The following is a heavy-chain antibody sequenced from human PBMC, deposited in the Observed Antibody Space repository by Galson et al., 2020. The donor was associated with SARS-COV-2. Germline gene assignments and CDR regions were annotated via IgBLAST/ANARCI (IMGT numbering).Heavy chain of an antibody. CDR1: GDSVSNKSAA. J-gene: IGHJ3*01. CDR2: TYYRSKWYN. Sequence: ASETLSLTCAISGDSVSNKSAAWNWIRQSPSRGLEWLGRTYYRSKWYNDYAISVKSRTTIDSDTSKNQISLHLKYVTPDDTAVYYCARDRATSGWYVGAFHLWGQGTMVTVSS. V-gene: IGHV6-1*01. CDR3: ARDRATSGWYVGAFHL. D-gene: IGHD6-13*01.